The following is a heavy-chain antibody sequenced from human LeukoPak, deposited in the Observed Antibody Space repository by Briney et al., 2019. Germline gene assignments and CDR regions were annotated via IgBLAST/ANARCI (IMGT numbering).Heavy chain of an antibody. CDR3: ARERLYCGGDCSDH. Sequence: GGSLRLSCAASGFTFSSYEMNWVRQAPGRGLEWVSYISSSGTTIHYADSVRGRFTISRDNAKNSLYLHMNSLRAEDTAVYYCARERLYCGGDCSDHWGPGTLVTVSS. J-gene: IGHJ4*02. CDR2: ISSSGTTI. CDR1: GFTFSSYE. D-gene: IGHD2-21*01. V-gene: IGHV3-48*03.